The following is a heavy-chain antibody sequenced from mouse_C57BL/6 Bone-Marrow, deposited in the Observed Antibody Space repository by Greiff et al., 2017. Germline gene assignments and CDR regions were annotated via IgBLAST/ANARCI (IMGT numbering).Heavy chain of an antibody. CDR1: GYTFTSYW. J-gene: IGHJ2*01. CDR2: IHPNSGST. Sequence: QVQLQQPGAELVKPGASVTLSCKASGYTFTSYWMHWVKQRPGQGLEWIGMIHPNSGSTNYNEKFKSKATLTVDKSSSTAYMQLSSLTSEDSAVYYCARSGITTVVSFDYWGQGTTLTVSS. CDR3: ARSGITTVVSFDY. V-gene: IGHV1-64*01. D-gene: IGHD1-1*01.